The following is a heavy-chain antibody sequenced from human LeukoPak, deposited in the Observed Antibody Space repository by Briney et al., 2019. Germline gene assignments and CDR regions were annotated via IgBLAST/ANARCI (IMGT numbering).Heavy chain of an antibody. V-gene: IGHV4-4*09. CDR3: ARHVDYYYYMDV. Sequence: PSETLSLTCTVSGGSISSYYWSWIRQPPGKGLEWIGYIYTSGSTNYNPSLKSRVTISVDTSKNQFSLKLSSVTAADGAVYYCARHVDYYYYMDVWGKGTTVTVSS. CDR2: IYTSGST. J-gene: IGHJ6*03. CDR1: GGSISSYY.